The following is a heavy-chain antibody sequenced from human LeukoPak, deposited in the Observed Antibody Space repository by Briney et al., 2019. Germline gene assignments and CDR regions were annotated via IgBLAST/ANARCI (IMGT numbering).Heavy chain of an antibody. Sequence: SEALSLTCTVSGGSISSYYWSWIRQPPGKGLEWIGYIYYSGNTYHNPSLKSRVAISVDTSKNQFSLKVNSVTAADTAVYYCARTKPLDPFDFWGQGTLVTVSS. CDR1: GGSISSYY. V-gene: IGHV4-59*01. CDR2: IYYSGNT. J-gene: IGHJ3*01. CDR3: ARTKPLDPFDF.